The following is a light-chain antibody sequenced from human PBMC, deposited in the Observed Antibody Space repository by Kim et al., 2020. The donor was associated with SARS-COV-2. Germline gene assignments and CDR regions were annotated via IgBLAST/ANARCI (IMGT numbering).Light chain of an antibody. CDR3: MQALQTPRS. CDR1: QSLLHSNGYNY. V-gene: IGKV2-28*01. CDR2: LGS. Sequence: EPASSSCRSSQSLLHSNGYNYLDWYLQKPGQSPQLLIYLGSNRASGVPDRFSGSGSGTDFILKISRVEAEDVGVYYCMQALQTPRSFGQGTKLEIK. J-gene: IGKJ2*03.